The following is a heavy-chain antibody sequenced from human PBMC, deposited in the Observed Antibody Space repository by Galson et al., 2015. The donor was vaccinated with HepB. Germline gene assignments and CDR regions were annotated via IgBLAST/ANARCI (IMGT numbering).Heavy chain of an antibody. CDR3: ARAPTYYYDSSGYYQGAFDI. J-gene: IGHJ3*02. D-gene: IGHD3-22*01. Sequence: SLRLSCAAFGFTVSSNYMSWVRQAPGKGLEWVSVIYSGGSTYYADSVKGRFTISRDNSKNTLYLQMNSLRAEDTAVYYCARAPTYYYDSSGYYQGAFDIWGQGTMVTVSS. CDR2: IYSGGST. V-gene: IGHV3-66*01. CDR1: GFTVSSNY.